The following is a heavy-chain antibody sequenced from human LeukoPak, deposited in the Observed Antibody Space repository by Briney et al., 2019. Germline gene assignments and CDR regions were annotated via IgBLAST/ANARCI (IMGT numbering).Heavy chain of an antibody. J-gene: IGHJ3*02. CDR1: GFTFSSYS. V-gene: IGHV3-21*01. Sequence: PGGSLRLSCAASGFTFSSYSMNWVRQAPGKGLEWVSSISSSSSYIYYADSVKGRFTISRDNAKNSLYLQMNSLRAEDTAVYYCARVSIAARRGAFDIWGQGTMVTVSS. CDR3: ARVSIAARRGAFDI. D-gene: IGHD6-6*01. CDR2: ISSSSSYI.